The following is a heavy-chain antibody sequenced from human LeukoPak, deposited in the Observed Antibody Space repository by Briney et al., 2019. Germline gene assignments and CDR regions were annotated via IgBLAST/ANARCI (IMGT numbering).Heavy chain of an antibody. CDR2: IYTSGST. D-gene: IGHD3-3*01. CDR1: GGSISSGSYY. V-gene: IGHV4-61*02. Sequence: SETLSLTCTVSGGSISSGSYYWSWIRQPAGKGLEWIGRIYTSGSTNYNPYLKSRVTISVDTSKNQFPLKLSSVTAADTAVYYCARDRRYDFWSGEWEGHYYYMDVWGKGTTVTVSS. CDR3: ARDRRYDFWSGEWEGHYYYMDV. J-gene: IGHJ6*03.